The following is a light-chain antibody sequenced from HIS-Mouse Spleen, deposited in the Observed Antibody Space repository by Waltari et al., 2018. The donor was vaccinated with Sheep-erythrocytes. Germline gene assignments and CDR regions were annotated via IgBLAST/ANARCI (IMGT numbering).Light chain of an antibody. CDR2: EVS. CDR3: SSYAGSNNWV. Sequence: QSALTQPPSASGSPGQSVTISCTGTSSDVGGYNYVSWYQQHPGKAPKLLIYEVSKRTEEVPDRFSGSKSGNPASLTVSGLQAEDEADYYCSSYAGSNNWVFGGGTKLTVL. CDR1: SSDVGGYNY. V-gene: IGLV2-8*01. J-gene: IGLJ3*02.